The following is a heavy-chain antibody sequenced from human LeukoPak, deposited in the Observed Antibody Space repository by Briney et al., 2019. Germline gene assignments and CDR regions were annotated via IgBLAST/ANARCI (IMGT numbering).Heavy chain of an antibody. CDR1: GHSFTSYG. V-gene: IGHV1-18*01. J-gene: IGHJ4*02. Sequence: ASVKVSCKASGHSFTSYGITWVRQAPGQGLEWMGWISTYDGDANYAQQLQGRVTMTTDTSTITAYMELRSLRSDDTAVYYCARGGSSWEFDYWGQGTLVAVSS. D-gene: IGHD6-13*01. CDR3: ARGGSSWEFDY. CDR2: ISTYDGDA.